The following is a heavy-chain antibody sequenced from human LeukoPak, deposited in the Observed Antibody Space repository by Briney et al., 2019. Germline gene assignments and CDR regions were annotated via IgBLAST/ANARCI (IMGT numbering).Heavy chain of an antibody. J-gene: IGHJ4*02. CDR1: GFPFTSYW. V-gene: IGHV3-74*03. Sequence: GGSLRLSCATSGFPFTSYWIHWIRQAPGKGLEWFSRLSSDGSRSTYADSVKGRFIISRDNAKNTLYLQMNSLRVEDTAFYFCARFAAYEYHFDYWGRGALVTVSS. D-gene: IGHD2-15*01. CDR2: LSSDGSRS. CDR3: ARFAAYEYHFDY.